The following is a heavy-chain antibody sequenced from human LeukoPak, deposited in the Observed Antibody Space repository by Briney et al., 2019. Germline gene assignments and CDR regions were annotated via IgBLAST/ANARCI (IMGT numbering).Heavy chain of an antibody. Sequence: ASVKVSCKASGYTFTGYYMHWVRQAPGQGLEWMGGIIPIFGTANYAQKFQGRVTITADESTSTAYMELSSLRSGDTAVYYCASDIVVVPAARAAGIDRRYYYYYGMDVWGQGTTVTVSS. V-gene: IGHV1-69*13. CDR3: ASDIVVVPAARAAGIDRRYYYYYGMDV. CDR2: IIPIFGTA. D-gene: IGHD2-2*01. CDR1: GYTFTGYY. J-gene: IGHJ6*02.